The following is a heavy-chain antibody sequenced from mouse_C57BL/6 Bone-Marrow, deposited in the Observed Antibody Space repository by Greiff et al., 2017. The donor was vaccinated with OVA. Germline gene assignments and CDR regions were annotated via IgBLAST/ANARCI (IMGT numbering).Heavy chain of an antibody. J-gene: IGHJ1*03. CDR3: AREGGGSSYDWYLDV. CDR1: GYTFTSYW. Sequence: QVQLQQPGAELVKPGASVKMSCKASGYTFTSYWITWVKQRPGQGLEWIGDIYPGSGSTNYNEKFKSKATLTVDTSSSTAYMQLRSLTSEDSAVYDCAREGGGSSYDWYLDVWGTGTTVTVSS. V-gene: IGHV1-55*01. CDR2: IYPGSGST. D-gene: IGHD1-1*01.